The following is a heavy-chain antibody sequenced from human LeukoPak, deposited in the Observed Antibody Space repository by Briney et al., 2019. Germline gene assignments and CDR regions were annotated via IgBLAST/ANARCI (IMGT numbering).Heavy chain of an antibody. Sequence: GGSLRLSCAASGFTVSSNYMSWVRQAPGKGLEWVSGIYSGGSTYYADSVKGRFTISRDNSKNTLYLQMNSLRAEDTAVYYCARDTSRIYYYYGMDVWGQGTTVTVSS. V-gene: IGHV3-66*01. CDR2: IYSGGST. CDR3: ARDTSRIYYYYGMDV. J-gene: IGHJ6*02. CDR1: GFTVSSNY.